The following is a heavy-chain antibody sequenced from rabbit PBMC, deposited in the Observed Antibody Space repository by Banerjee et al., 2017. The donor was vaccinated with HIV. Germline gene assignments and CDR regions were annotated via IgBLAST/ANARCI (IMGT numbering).Heavy chain of an antibody. CDR2: INTGSGST. J-gene: IGHJ3*01. CDR1: GFSLSSSYN. CDR3: ARGGVGTTYPYGGMDL. Sequence: QSLEESGGDLVKPGASLTLTCTASGFSLSSSYNMCWVRQAPGKGLEWIGCINTGSGSTWYASWAKGRFPISKTSSTTVTLQMTSLTAADTATYFCARGGVGTTYPYGGMDLWGQGTLVTVS. D-gene: IGHD8-1*01. V-gene: IGHV1S40*01.